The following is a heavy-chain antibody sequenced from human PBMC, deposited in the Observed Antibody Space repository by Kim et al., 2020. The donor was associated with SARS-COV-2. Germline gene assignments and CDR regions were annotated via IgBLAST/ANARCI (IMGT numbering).Heavy chain of an antibody. D-gene: IGHD5-12*01. V-gene: IGHV3-23*01. J-gene: IGHJ4*02. Sequence: SPYHADAVKGRFTISRDNSKNPLYLAMNSLRAEDTAVYYCAKALYEYDYWGQGTLVTVSS. CDR2: SP. CDR3: AKALYEYDY.